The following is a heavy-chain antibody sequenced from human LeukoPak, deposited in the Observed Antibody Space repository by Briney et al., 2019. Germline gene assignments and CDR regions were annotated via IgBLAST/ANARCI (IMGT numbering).Heavy chain of an antibody. Sequence: GGSLRLACSASGFTFSSYSMNWVRQAPGKGLEWVSFISSSSSYIYYADSVKGRLNISRDNAKNSLYLQMNRLRAEDTAVYYCARESIWSYYYYMDVWGKGTTVTVSS. CDR2: ISSSSSYI. CDR3: ARESIWSYYYYMDV. CDR1: GFTFSSYS. J-gene: IGHJ6*03. D-gene: IGHD3-3*01. V-gene: IGHV3-21*01.